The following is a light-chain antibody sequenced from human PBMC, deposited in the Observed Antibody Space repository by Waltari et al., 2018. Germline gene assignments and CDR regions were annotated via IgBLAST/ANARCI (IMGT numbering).Light chain of an antibody. CDR3: CSYAGSSTYV. J-gene: IGLJ1*01. CDR1: SRDAGGYNS. Sequence: QSALTQPASVSGSPGQSTTISCTGTSRDAGGYNSVSWYQQHPGKAPKLMIYVVSKRPSGVSNRFSGSKSGNTASLTISGLQAEDEADYYCCSYAGSSTYVFGTGTKVTVL. V-gene: IGLV2-23*02. CDR2: VVS.